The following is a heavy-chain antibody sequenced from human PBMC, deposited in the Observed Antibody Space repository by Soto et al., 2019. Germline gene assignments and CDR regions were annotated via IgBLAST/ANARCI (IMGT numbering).Heavy chain of an antibody. CDR3: ARMVSITMVRGVISYYYYYGMDV. CDR1: GFSLSTSGMC. Sequence: ESGPTLVNPTQTLTLTCTFSGFSLSTSGMCVSWIRQPPGKALEWLALIDWDDDKYYSTSLKTRLTISKDTSKNQVVLTMTNMDPVDTATYYCARMVSITMVRGVISYYYYYGMDVWGQGTTVTVSS. J-gene: IGHJ6*02. CDR2: IDWDDDK. V-gene: IGHV2-70*01. D-gene: IGHD3-10*01.